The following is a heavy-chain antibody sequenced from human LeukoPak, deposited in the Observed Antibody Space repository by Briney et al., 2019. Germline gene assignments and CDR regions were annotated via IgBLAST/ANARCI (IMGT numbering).Heavy chain of an antibody. J-gene: IGHJ4*02. V-gene: IGHV1-2*02. CDR2: MNPNSGGT. Sequence: ASVKVSCKASGYTFTGYYMHWVRQAPGQGLEWMGWMNPNSGGTNYAQKFQGRVTMTRDTSISTAYMELSRLRSDDTAVYYCARVPYYYDSSGYYPFDYWGQGTLVTVSS. D-gene: IGHD3-22*01. CDR1: GYTFTGYY. CDR3: ARVPYYYDSSGYYPFDY.